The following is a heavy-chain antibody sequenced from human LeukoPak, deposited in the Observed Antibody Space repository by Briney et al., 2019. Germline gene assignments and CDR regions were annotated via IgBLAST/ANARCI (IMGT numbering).Heavy chain of an antibody. Sequence: GGSLRLSCAASGFTFSNAWMSWVRQAPGKGLEWVGRIKSKTDGGTTDYAAPVKGRFTISRDDSKNTLYLQMDSLKTEDTAVYYCTTGGKTYYDFWSGSNDYWGQGTLVTVSS. CDR2: IKSKTDGGTT. CDR3: TTGGKTYYDFWSGSNDY. J-gene: IGHJ4*02. CDR1: GFTFSNAW. D-gene: IGHD3-3*01. V-gene: IGHV3-15*01.